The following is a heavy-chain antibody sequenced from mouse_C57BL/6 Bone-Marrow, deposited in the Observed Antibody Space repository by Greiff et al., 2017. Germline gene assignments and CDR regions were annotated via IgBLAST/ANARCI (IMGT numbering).Heavy chain of an antibody. CDR2: IYPRSGNT. Sequence: VQLQQSGAELARPGASVKLSCKASGYTFTSYGISWVKQRTGQGLEWIGEIYPRSGNTYYNEKFKDKATLTADKSSSTAYMELRSLTSEDSAVYFCANFFDYWGQGTTLTVSS. V-gene: IGHV1-81*01. CDR1: GYTFTSYG. J-gene: IGHJ2*01. CDR3: ANFFDY.